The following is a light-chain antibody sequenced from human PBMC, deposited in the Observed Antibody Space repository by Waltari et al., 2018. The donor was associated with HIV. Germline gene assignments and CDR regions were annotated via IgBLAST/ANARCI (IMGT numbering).Light chain of an antibody. V-gene: IGKV3-20*01. CDR1: QSVDSSY. Sequence: IVLTQSPGTLSLSPGERATLSCRASQSVDSSYLAWYQQKPGQSPRLLIYGASIRATVTPDRFTGSGSGTDFTLSISRLDPEDFALYYFQQYNSSPFTFGGGTRVEIK. CDR2: GAS. J-gene: IGKJ4*01. CDR3: QQYNSSPFT.